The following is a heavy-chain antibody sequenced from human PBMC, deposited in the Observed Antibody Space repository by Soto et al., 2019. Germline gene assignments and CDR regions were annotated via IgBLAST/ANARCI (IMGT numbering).Heavy chain of an antibody. CDR3: ARDPLPHYYGSGNYYFDY. Sequence: QVQLVQSGTEVKKPGASVKVSCKSSGYTFTSYGINWVRQAPGQGLEWMGWISIDSDNTNTKFAQKFQGRVTMTTDTSTSIAYIELRSLRSDDTAVYYCARDPLPHYYGSGNYYFDYWGQGTLVTVSS. V-gene: IGHV1-18*01. CDR1: GYTFTSYG. CDR2: ISIDSDNT. D-gene: IGHD3-10*01. J-gene: IGHJ4*02.